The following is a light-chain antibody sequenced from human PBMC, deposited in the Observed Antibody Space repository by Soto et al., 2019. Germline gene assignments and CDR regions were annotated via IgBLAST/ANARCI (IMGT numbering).Light chain of an antibody. CDR2: DAS. V-gene: IGKV1-33*01. CDR3: QQYESLPLT. J-gene: IGKJ5*01. Sequence: EIQMTRSPTSLXTRXTADANIQXXASQDINKNLIWYQQKPGKAPKLLIYDASDLETGVPSRFSGSGSGTGFTFTISSLQPEDFATYYCQQYESLPLTFGQGTRLEIK. CDR1: QDINKN.